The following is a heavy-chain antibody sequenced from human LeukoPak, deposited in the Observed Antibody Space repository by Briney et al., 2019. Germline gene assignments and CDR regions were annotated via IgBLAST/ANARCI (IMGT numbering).Heavy chain of an antibody. Sequence: YYTGTTYYNPSLKSRVTISVDTSKNQFSLKLSSVTAADTAVYYCARAVYTMIVAEDAFDIWGQGTMVTVSS. CDR2: YYTGTT. V-gene: IGHV4-31*02. J-gene: IGHJ3*02. CDR3: ARAVYTMIVAEDAFDI. D-gene: IGHD3-22*01.